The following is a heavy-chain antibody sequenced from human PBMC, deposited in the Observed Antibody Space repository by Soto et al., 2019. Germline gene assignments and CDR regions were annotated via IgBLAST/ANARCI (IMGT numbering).Heavy chain of an antibody. CDR2: MYYSGTT. V-gene: IGHV4-39*01. CDR3: AVVDSTGNWFDP. J-gene: IGHJ5*02. D-gene: IGHD3-22*01. CDR1: GGSISSSDFY. Sequence: QLQLQESGPGLVKPSETLSLTCTVSGGSISSSDFYWGWLRQPPGKGLDFIGSMYYSGTTYYNPSLQNRITISVHTSKNQFSLKLISVTAADTAVYYCAVVDSTGNWFDPWGQGALVTVSS.